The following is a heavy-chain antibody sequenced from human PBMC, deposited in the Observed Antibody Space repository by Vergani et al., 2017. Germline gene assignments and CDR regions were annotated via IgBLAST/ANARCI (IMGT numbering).Heavy chain of an antibody. CDR3: ARDGVVGARGDY. CDR2: INHSGST. CDR1: GGSFRGYY. V-gene: IGHV4-34*01. J-gene: IGHJ4*02. Sequence: QVQLQQWGAGLLKPSETLSLTCAVYGGSFRGYYWSWIRQPPGKGLEWIGEINHSGSTNYNPSLKSRVTISVDTSKNQFSLKLSSVTAADTAVYYCARDGVVGARGDYWGQGTLVTVSS. D-gene: IGHD1-26*01.